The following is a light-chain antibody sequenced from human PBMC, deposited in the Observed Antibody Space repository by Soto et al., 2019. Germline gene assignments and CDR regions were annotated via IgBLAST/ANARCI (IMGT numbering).Light chain of an antibody. J-gene: IGLJ2*01. CDR1: NIGGRN. CDR3: QVWDGSSDPVV. Sequence: SSELTQPPSVSVAPGQTASIACGGNNIGGRNVHWYQQKPGQAPVLVVYDDSDRPSGIPERISGSKSGNTAALTISRVEAGDEADYYCQVWDGSSDPVVFGGGTKLTVL. CDR2: DDS. V-gene: IGLV3-21*02.